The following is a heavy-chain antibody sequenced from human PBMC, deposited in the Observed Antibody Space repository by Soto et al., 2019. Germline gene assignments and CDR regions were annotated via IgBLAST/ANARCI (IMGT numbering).Heavy chain of an antibody. J-gene: IGHJ3*01. CDR2: IYYNGDT. Sequence: QLQLQESGPGLVKPAETLSLKCAVSGGSVSSGNYFWGWIRQPPGKGLEWIGNIYYNGDTYYSPSPKSPVTMAVYSAQTQFCLGVTSVTAADTAIYYLPGRFIDNRNQRHCFGFWGQRTLDTVSS. CDR1: GGSVSSGNYF. D-gene: IGHD3-3*01. V-gene: IGHV4-39*01. CDR3: PGRFIDNRNQRHCFGF.